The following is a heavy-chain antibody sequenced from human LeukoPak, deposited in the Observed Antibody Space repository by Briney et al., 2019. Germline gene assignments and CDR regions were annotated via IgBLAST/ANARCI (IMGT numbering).Heavy chain of an antibody. CDR3: TRAPRGDSYGYFDY. V-gene: IGHV1-18*01. J-gene: IGHJ4*02. CDR1: GYTFTSYG. D-gene: IGHD3-16*01. CDR2: ISGYNGNT. Sequence: ASVKVSCKASGYTFTSYGISWVRQAPGQGLEWMGWISGYNGNTNYAQELQGRVSMTTDTSTSTAYMDLRSLRSDDTAVYYCTRAPRGDSYGYFDYWGQGTLVTVSS.